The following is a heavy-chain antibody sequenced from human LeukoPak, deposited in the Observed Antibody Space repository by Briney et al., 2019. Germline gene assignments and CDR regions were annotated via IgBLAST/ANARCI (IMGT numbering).Heavy chain of an antibody. CDR1: GGSISSYY. CDR3: ARKVYSFDVFDY. J-gene: IGHJ4*02. D-gene: IGHD2-15*01. V-gene: IGHV4-59*01. CDR2: ISHSGTA. Sequence: SETLSLTCTVSGGSISSYYWSWIRQPPGKALEWIGYISHSGTANYHPSLKSRVPISIDTSENQFSLKLSSVTAADTAVYYCARKVYSFDVFDYWGQGTLVTVSS.